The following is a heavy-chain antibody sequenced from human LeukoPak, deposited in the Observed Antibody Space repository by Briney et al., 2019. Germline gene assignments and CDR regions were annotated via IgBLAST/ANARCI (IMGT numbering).Heavy chain of an antibody. V-gene: IGHV3-23*01. Sequence: GGSLRLSCAASGFTFSSYGMRWVRQAPGKGLEWVSAVSGSGGSTYYADSVKGRFTISRDNSKNTLYLQMHSLRAEDTAVYYCAKDARAVSLLIWFDPWGQGTLVTVSS. CDR1: GFTFSSYG. CDR3: AKDARAVSLLIWFDP. J-gene: IGHJ5*02. D-gene: IGHD3-10*01. CDR2: VSGSGGST.